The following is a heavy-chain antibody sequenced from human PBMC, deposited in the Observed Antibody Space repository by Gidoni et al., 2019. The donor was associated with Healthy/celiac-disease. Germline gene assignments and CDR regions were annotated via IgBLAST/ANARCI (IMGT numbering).Heavy chain of an antibody. J-gene: IGHJ4*02. CDR1: GFTFSSYA. CDR3: ARGEVATTQTLEPKNSFDY. CDR2: ISYDGSNK. Sequence: QVQLVESGGGVVQPGRSLRLSCAASGFTFSSYAMHWVRQAPGKGLEWVAVISYDGSNKYYADSVKGRFTISRDNSKNTLYLQMNSLRAEDTAVYYCARGEVATTQTLEPKNSFDYWGQGTLVTVSS. V-gene: IGHV3-30-3*01. D-gene: IGHD5-12*01.